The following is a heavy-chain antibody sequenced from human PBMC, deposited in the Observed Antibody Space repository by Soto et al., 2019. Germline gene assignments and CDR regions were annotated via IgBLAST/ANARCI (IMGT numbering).Heavy chain of an antibody. Sequence: SETRSLTCALSGGSLSSGSYSCGWIRQPPVKGREGIGYIFHTGSTFYNSSLKSRGPISGDRSKNTLSLRLSSVTTAATAVVYCARGHYGGKVRSFHIWRRGTMVTLPS. V-gene: IGHV4-30-2*01. CDR3: ARGHYGGKVRSFHI. CDR1: GGSLSSGSYS. CDR2: IFHTGST. D-gene: IGHD4-17*01. J-gene: IGHJ3*02.